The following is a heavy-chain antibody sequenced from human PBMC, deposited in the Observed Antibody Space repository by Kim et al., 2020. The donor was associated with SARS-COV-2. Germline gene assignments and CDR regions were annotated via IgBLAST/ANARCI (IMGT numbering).Heavy chain of an antibody. CDR3: ARDYKYGSVWNWDS. D-gene: IGHD2-15*01. CDR2: LKEDGSAK. V-gene: IGHV3-7*01. Sequence: GGSLRLSCAASGFTFSNSGMSWVRQVPGKGLEGVANLKEDGSAKYYVDSVKGRFTISRDNARTSVYLQMNSLRAEDTAIYDCARDYKYGSVWNWDSWGQGTLVTFSS. J-gene: IGHJ4*02. CDR1: GFTFSNSG.